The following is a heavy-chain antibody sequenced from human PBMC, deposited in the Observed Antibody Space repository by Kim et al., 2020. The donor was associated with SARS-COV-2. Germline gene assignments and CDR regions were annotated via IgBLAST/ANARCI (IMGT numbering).Heavy chain of an antibody. D-gene: IGHD2-21*02. Sequence: SVKVSCKASGGTFSSYAISWVRQAPGQGLEWMGGIIPIFGTANYAQKFQGRVTITADESTSTAYMELSSLRSEDTAVYYCARGTAYCGGDCYTKFDYWGQGTLVTVSS. CDR2: IIPIFGTA. CDR1: GGTFSSYA. J-gene: IGHJ4*02. CDR3: ARGTAYCGGDCYTKFDY. V-gene: IGHV1-69*13.